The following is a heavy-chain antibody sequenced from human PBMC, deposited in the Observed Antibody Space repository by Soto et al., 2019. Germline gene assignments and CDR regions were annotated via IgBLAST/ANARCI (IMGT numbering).Heavy chain of an antibody. J-gene: IGHJ5*02. CDR2: INPSGGST. D-gene: IGHD6-13*01. CDR3: ARELVEGYSSSWFDP. V-gene: IGHV1-46*03. Sequence: ASVKVSCKASGYTFTSSYMHWVRQAPGQGLEWMGIINPSGGSTSYAQKFQGRVTMTRDTSTSTVYMELSSLRSEDTAVYYCARELVEGYSSSWFDPWGQETLVTVSS. CDR1: GYTFTSSY.